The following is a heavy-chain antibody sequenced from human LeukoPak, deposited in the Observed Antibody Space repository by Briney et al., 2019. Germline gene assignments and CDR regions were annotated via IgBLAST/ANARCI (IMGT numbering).Heavy chain of an antibody. CDR3: ARYSNSQSPFDY. J-gene: IGHJ4*02. Sequence: ASVKVSCKASGYTFTGYYMHWVRQAPGQGLEWMGRINPNSGGTNYVQKFQGRVTMTRDTSISTAYMELSRLRSDDTAVYYCARYSNSQSPFDYWGQGTLVTVSS. CDR2: INPNSGGT. CDR1: GYTFTGYY. D-gene: IGHD4-11*01. V-gene: IGHV1-2*06.